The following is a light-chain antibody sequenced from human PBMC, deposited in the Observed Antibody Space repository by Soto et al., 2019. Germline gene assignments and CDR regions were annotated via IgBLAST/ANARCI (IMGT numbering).Light chain of an antibody. CDR3: QQYAEGTPIT. CDR1: QSVSSY. Sequence: EIVLTQSPATLSLSPGERATLSCRASQSVSSYLAWYQQKPGQAPGLLISGASSRATGIPDRFSGSGSGTDFTLTISRLESDDFALYYCQQYAEGTPITFGQGTRLEIK. V-gene: IGKV3-11*01. J-gene: IGKJ5*01. CDR2: GAS.